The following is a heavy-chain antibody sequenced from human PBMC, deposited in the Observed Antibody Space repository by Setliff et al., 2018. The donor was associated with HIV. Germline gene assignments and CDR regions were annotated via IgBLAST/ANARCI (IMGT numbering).Heavy chain of an antibody. D-gene: IGHD3-10*01. V-gene: IGHV2-5*02. J-gene: IGHJ3*01. CDR2: IYWDDDK. CDR1: GFSLSTSGVG. Sequence: SGPTLVNPTQTLTLTCTFSGFSLSTSGVGVGWIRQAPGKALEWLALIYWDDDKRYSPSLKNRLTITKGSSKNQVVLKMTNVDPLDTGTYYCATGGFGANDAFDFWGQGTTVTVSS. CDR3: ATGGFGANDAFDF.